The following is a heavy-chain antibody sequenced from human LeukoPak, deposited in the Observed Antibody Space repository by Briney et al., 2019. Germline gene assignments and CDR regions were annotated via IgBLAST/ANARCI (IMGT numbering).Heavy chain of an antibody. CDR1: GYTFTSYG. V-gene: IGHV1-18*04. CDR3: ARMQKDKDYYYGMDV. CDR2: ICTYNGNT. J-gene: IGHJ6*04. Sequence: ASVKVSCKASGYTFTSYGISWVRQAPGQGLEWMGWICTYNGNTNYAQKLQGRVTMTTDTSTSTAYMELRSLRSDDTAVYYCARMQKDKDYYYGMDVWGKGTTVTVSS.